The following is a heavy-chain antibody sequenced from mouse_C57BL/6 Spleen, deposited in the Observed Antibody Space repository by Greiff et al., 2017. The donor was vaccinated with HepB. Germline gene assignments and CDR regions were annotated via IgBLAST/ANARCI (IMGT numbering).Heavy chain of an antibody. D-gene: IGHD2-3*01. J-gene: IGHJ4*01. CDR3: ARFYDGYLYAMDY. CDR2: ISSGSSTI. CDR1: GFTFSDYG. Sequence: EVQWVESGGGLVKPGGSLKLSCAASGFTFSDYGMHWVRQAPEKGLEWVAYISSGSSTIYYADTVKGRFTISRDNAKNTLFLQMTSLRSEDTAMYYCARFYDGYLYAMDYWGQGTSVTVSS. V-gene: IGHV5-17*01.